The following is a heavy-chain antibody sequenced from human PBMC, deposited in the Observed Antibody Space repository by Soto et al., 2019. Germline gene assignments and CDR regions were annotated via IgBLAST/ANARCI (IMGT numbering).Heavy chain of an antibody. D-gene: IGHD2-15*01. V-gene: IGHV3-15*01. Sequence: GGSLRLSCAASGFTFSNAWMSWVRQAPGKGLEWVGRIKSKTDGGTTDYAAPVKGRFTISRDDSKNTLYLQMNSLKTEDTAVYYCTTAPVPHCSGGSCYQIPCDCWGQGTLVTVSS. J-gene: IGHJ4*02. CDR3: TTAPVPHCSGGSCYQIPCDC. CDR1: GFTFSNAW. CDR2: IKSKTDGGTT.